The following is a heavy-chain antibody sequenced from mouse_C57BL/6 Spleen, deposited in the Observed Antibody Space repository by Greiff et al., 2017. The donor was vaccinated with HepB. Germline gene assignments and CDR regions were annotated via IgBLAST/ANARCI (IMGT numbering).Heavy chain of an antibody. CDR3: ARRDSRDY. J-gene: IGHJ2*01. Sequence: VQLQQSGPELVKPGASVKISCKASGYTFTDYYMNWVKQSHGKSLEWIGDINPNNGGTSYNQKFKGKATLTVDKSSSTAYMELRSLTSEDSAVYYCARRDSRDYWGQGTTLTVSS. CDR2: INPNNGGT. V-gene: IGHV1-26*01. CDR1: GYTFTDYY.